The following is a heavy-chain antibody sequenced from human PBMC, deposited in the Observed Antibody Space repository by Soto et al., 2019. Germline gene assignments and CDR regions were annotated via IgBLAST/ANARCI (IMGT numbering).Heavy chain of an antibody. Sequence: GGSLRLSCEASRFTLSNYWMHWVRQAPGKGLVWVSRIKSDGSYTSYADSVKGRFTISRDSAKNTVYLQMNSLTVEDTAVYYCEWSYWPVVNFWGQGIVVTVSS. D-gene: IGHD1-26*01. V-gene: IGHV3-74*01. CDR2: IKSDGSYT. CDR3: EWSYWPVVNF. CDR1: RFTLSNYW. J-gene: IGHJ4*02.